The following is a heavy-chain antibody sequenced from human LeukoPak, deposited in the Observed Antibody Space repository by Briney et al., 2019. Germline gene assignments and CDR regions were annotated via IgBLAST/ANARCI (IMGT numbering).Heavy chain of an antibody. CDR1: RFTSSSYW. D-gene: IGHD1-14*01. Sequence: PGGSLRLSCAASRFTSSSYWMSWVRQAPGKGLEWVANIKQDGSEKYYVDSVKGRFTISRDNAKNSLYLQMNSLRAEDTAVYYCATPYRGRPYYFDSWGQGTLVTVSS. J-gene: IGHJ4*02. V-gene: IGHV3-7*02. CDR2: IKQDGSEK. CDR3: ATPYRGRPYYFDS.